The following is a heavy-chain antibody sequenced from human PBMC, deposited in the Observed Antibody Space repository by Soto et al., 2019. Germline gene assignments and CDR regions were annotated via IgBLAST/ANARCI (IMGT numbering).Heavy chain of an antibody. Sequence: ASVKVSCKASGYTFTSYGISWVRQAPGQGLEWMGWISAYNGNTNYAQKLQGRVTMTTDTSTSTAYMELRSLRSDDTAVYYCARDRSFVQECWFEPWGQGTXVTVSS. V-gene: IGHV1-18*01. D-gene: IGHD1-1*01. CDR2: ISAYNGNT. J-gene: IGHJ5*02. CDR1: GYTFTSYG. CDR3: ARDRSFVQECWFEP.